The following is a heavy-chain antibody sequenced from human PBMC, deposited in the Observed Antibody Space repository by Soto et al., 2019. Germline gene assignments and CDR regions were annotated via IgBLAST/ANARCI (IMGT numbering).Heavy chain of an antibody. CDR3: ARGHNSTPFGVVRCFDT. Sequence: SETLSLTCSVSGGSIGTYYWSWMRQSPGKGLEWLGDVYYSGSTNYNPSLRSRVTMSVDTSNNQFSLKLISVTAADTAVYYCARGHNSTPFGVVRCFDTWGQGTLVTVSS. J-gene: IGHJ5*02. CDR2: VYYSGST. V-gene: IGHV4-59*01. CDR1: GGSIGTYY. D-gene: IGHD3-3*01.